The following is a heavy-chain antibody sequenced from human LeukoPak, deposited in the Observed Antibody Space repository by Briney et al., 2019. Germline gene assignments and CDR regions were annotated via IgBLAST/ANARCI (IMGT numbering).Heavy chain of an antibody. V-gene: IGHV4-39*07. CDR3: ARVFGHRDY. CDR1: GGSISSSSYY. J-gene: IGHJ4*02. D-gene: IGHD3-16*01. Sequence: SETLSLTCTVSGGSISSSSYYWGWIRQPPGKGLEWIGSIYYSGSTYYNPSLKSRVTISVDTSKNQFSLKLSSVTAADTAVYYCARVFGHRDYWGQGTLVTVSS. CDR2: IYYSGST.